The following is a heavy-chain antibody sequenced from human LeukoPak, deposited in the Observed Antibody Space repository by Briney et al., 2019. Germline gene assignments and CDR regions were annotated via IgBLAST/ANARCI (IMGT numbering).Heavy chain of an antibody. CDR3: ARFSLWCGELLEGYYFDY. CDR2: IYYSGST. J-gene: IGHJ4*02. V-gene: IGHV4-39*01. D-gene: IGHD3-10*01. Sequence: SETLSLTCAVSGGSISSSSYYWGWIRQPPGKGLEWIGSIYYSGSTYYNPSLKSRVTISVDTSKNQFSLKLSSVTAADPSVYHCARFSLWCGELLEGYYFDYWGQGTLVTVSS. CDR1: GGSISSSSYY.